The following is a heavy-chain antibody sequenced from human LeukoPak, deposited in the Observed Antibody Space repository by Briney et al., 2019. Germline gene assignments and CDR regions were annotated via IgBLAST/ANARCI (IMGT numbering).Heavy chain of an antibody. D-gene: IGHD6-6*01. V-gene: IGHV4-34*01. CDR1: GGSFSGYY. J-gene: IGHJ4*02. CDR2: INHSGST. Sequence: SETLSLTCAVYGGSFSGYYWSWIRQPPGKGLEWIGEINHSGSTNYNPSLKSRVTISVDTSKNQFSLKLSSVTAADTAVYYCARGRRIAARFMFTPSNSGQPVSYWGQGTLVTVSS. CDR3: ARGRRIAARFMFTPSNSGQPVSY.